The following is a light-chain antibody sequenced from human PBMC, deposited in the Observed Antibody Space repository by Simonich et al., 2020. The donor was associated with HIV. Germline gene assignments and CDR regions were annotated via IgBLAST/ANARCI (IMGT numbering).Light chain of an antibody. V-gene: IGKV3-15*01. CDR3: QHYNSWPPMCT. CDR2: GAS. CDR1: QSLSSN. Sequence: EIVMPQSPATLSVSPGDRATLSCRASQSLSSNLAWYQQKPGQAPRLRIYGASTRATGFPARFSGSGSGTEFTLTISSLQSEDFAVYYCQHYNSWPPMCTFGQGTKLEIK. J-gene: IGKJ2*02.